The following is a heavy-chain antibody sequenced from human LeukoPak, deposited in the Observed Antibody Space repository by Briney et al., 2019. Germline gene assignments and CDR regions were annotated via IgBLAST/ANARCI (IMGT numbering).Heavy chain of an antibody. CDR2: IYTSGST. J-gene: IGHJ3*02. Sequence: SETLSLTCTVSGGSISSGSYYWSWIRQPAGKGLEWIGRIYTSGSTNYNPSLKSRVTISVDTSKNQFSLKLSSVTAADTAVYYCARDENVNHCSSTSCYLGSAFDIWGQGTMVTVSS. D-gene: IGHD2-2*01. CDR3: ARDENVNHCSSTSCYLGSAFDI. CDR1: GGSISSGSYY. V-gene: IGHV4-61*02.